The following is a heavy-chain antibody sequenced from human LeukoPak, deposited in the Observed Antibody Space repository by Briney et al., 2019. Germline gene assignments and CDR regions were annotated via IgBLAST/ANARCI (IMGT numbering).Heavy chain of an antibody. D-gene: IGHD7-27*01. CDR3: ARAEKPNWGNYYYYCMDV. V-gene: IGHV1-18*01. CDR2: ISAYSGNT. CDR1: GGTFSSYG. J-gene: IGHJ6*03. Sequence: GASVKVSCKASGGTFSSYGINWVRQAPGQGLEWMGWISAYSGNTHYAQKFQGRVTMTTDTSTTTAHMELRGLRSDDTAVYYCARAEKPNWGNYYYYCMDVWGKGTTVTVSS.